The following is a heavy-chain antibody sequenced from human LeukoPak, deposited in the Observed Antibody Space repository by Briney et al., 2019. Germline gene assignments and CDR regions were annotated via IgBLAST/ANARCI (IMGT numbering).Heavy chain of an antibody. V-gene: IGHV1-69*13. D-gene: IGHD3-22*01. CDR3: ARGYYDSSGYYDAFDI. Sequence: ASVKVSCKASGGTFSSYGIGCVRQAPGQGLDWMGGIIPIFGTANYAQKFQGRVTIIADESTSTAYMELSSLRSEDTAVYYCARGYYDSSGYYDAFDIWGQGTMVTVSS. CDR2: IIPIFGTA. CDR1: GGTFSSYG. J-gene: IGHJ3*02.